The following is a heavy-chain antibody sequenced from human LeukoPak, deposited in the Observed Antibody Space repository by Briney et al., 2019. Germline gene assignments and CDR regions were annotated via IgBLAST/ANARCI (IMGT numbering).Heavy chain of an antibody. CDR3: ARGGAVAPFDY. D-gene: IGHD6-19*01. Sequence: GGSLRLSCAASGFTLSSNAMHWVRQAPDKGLEWVAVISYDGSNKYYADSVKGRFTISRHNSKNTLYLQMNSLRAEDTAVYYCARGGAVAPFDYWGQGTLVTVSS. CDR2: ISYDGSNK. CDR1: GFTLSSNA. J-gene: IGHJ4*02. V-gene: IGHV3-30*14.